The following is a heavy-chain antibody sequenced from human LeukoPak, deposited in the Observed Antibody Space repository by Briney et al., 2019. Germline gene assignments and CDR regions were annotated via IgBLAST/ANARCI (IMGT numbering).Heavy chain of an antibody. CDR2: IKQDGSEK. CDR3: ARVSVLYPDAFDI. Sequence: GGSLRLSCAASGFTFSSYWMSWVRQAPGKGLEWVANIKQDGSEKYYVDSVKGRFTISRDNAKNSLYLQMNSLRAEDTAVYYCARVSVLYPDAFDIWGQGTMVTVSS. CDR1: GFTFSSYW. V-gene: IGHV3-7*01. D-gene: IGHD2-2*02. J-gene: IGHJ3*02.